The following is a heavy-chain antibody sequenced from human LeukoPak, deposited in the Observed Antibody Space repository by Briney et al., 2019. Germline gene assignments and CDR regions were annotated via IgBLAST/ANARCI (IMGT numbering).Heavy chain of an antibody. V-gene: IGHV1-2*02. CDR3: ARDERYTSGWYDEGGYYFDY. CDR2: INPNSGGT. CDR1: GYTFTNYY. J-gene: IGHJ4*02. Sequence: GASVKVSCKASGYTFTNYYMHWVRQAPGQGLEGMGWINPNSGGTNYAQNFQGRVTMTRDTSISTAYMELSRLRSDDTAVYYCARDERYTSGWYDEGGYYFDYWGQGTPVTVSS. D-gene: IGHD6-19*01.